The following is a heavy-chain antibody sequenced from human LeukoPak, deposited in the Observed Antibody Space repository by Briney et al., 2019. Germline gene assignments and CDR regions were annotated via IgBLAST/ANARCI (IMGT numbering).Heavy chain of an antibody. Sequence: PGGSLKLSCAASGFTFSSYSMNWVRQAPGKGLEWVSSISSSSSYIYYADSVKGRFTISRDNAKNSLYLQMNSLRAEDTAVYYCARGNYYGSGSHTAFDIWGQGTMVTVSS. CDR3: ARGNYYGSGSHTAFDI. J-gene: IGHJ3*02. CDR1: GFTFSSYS. V-gene: IGHV3-21*01. CDR2: ISSSSSYI. D-gene: IGHD3-10*01.